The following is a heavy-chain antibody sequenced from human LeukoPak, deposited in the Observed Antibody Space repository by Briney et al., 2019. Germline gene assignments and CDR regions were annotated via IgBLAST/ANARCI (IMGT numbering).Heavy chain of an antibody. D-gene: IGHD5-18*01. CDR1: GGTFSSYA. J-gene: IGHJ3*02. Sequence: ASVKVSCKASGGTFSSYAISWVRQAPGQGLKWMGGIIPIFGTANYAQKFQGRVTITTDESTSTAYMELSSLRSEDTAVYYCARGSWDTAMVRLIFDIWGQGTMVTVSS. CDR2: IIPIFGTA. CDR3: ARGSWDTAMVRLIFDI. V-gene: IGHV1-69*05.